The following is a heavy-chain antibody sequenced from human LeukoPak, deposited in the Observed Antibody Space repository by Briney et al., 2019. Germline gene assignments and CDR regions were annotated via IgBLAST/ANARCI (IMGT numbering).Heavy chain of an antibody. V-gene: IGHV1-8*03. CDR3: ARGQEQWEPASY. Sequence: ASVKVSCKASGYTFTSYDINWVRQATGQGLECMGWMNPNSGNTGYAQKFQGRVTITRNTSISTAYMELSSLRSEDTAVYYCARGQEQWEPASYWGQGTLATVSS. CDR2: MNPNSGNT. D-gene: IGHD1-26*01. J-gene: IGHJ4*02. CDR1: GYTFTSYD.